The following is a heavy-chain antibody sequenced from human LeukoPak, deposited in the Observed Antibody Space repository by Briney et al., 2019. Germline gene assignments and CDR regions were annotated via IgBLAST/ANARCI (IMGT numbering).Heavy chain of an antibody. CDR2: IIPILDIV. D-gene: IGHD6-6*01. V-gene: IGHV1-69*04. Sequence: SVKVSCKASGYTFTSYGISWVRQAPGQGLEWMGRIIPILDIVNYAQKFQGRVTITADKSTSTAYMELSSLRFEDTAVYYCARVGSSASRYYYDYYGMDVWGQGTTVTVSS. CDR1: GYTFTSYG. J-gene: IGHJ6*02. CDR3: ARVGSSASRYYYDYYGMDV.